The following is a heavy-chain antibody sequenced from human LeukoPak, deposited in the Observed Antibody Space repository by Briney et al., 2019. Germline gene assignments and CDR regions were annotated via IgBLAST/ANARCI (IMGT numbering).Heavy chain of an antibody. CDR1: DFSFITYA. CDR2: LSGSGTST. V-gene: IGHV3-23*01. J-gene: IGHJ4*02. Sequence: GGSLRLSCAASDFSFITYAMSWVRQAPGKGLEWVSGLSGSGTSTYYADSVKGRFTISRDNSMSTLDLEMNSLRAEDTAVYYCAKVSESNYDFLTGYYTPYYFDYWGQGTLVTVSS. D-gene: IGHD3-9*01. CDR3: AKVSESNYDFLTGYYTPYYFDY.